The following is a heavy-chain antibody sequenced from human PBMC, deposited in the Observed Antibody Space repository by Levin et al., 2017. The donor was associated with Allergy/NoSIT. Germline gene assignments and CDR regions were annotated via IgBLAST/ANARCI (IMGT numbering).Heavy chain of an antibody. Sequence: SETLSLTCTVSGGSISSYYWSWIRQPPGKGLEWIGYIYYSGSTNYNPSLTSRVTISVDTSKNQFSLKLSSVTAADTAVYYCARERDSSSGLIVFDPWGQGTLVTVSS. CDR2: IYYSGST. V-gene: IGHV4-59*01. D-gene: IGHD6-13*01. CDR3: ARERDSSSGLIVFDP. J-gene: IGHJ5*02. CDR1: GGSISSYY.